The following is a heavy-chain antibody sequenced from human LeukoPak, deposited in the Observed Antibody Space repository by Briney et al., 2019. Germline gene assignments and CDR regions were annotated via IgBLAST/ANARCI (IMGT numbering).Heavy chain of an antibody. CDR2: IKKDGSEK. CDR3: ARHLSGITGYTYGRGIDY. D-gene: IGHD5-18*01. Sequence: GGSLRLSCAASGFTFSSYWMSWVRQAPGKGLEWVANIKKDGSEKYYVDSVKGRFTISRDNAKTSLYLQMNSLRAEDTAVYYCARHLSGITGYTYGRGIDYWGQGTLVTVSS. CDR1: GFTFSSYW. J-gene: IGHJ4*02. V-gene: IGHV3-7*01.